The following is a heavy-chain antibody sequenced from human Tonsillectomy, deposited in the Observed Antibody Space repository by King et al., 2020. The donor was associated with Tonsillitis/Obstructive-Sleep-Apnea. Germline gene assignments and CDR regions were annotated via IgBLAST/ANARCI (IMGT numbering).Heavy chain of an antibody. Sequence: VQLVQSGAEVKKPGASVKVSCKASGYTFTSYGISWVRQDPGQGLEWMGWISVHNGNTKYAQQFRGRVTMTTDTSTSTAYVELRSLRSDDTAVYYCARDGTVTQTNWFDPWGQGTLVTVSS. J-gene: IGHJ5*02. V-gene: IGHV1-18*01. CDR2: ISVHNGNT. CDR1: GYTFTSYG. CDR3: ARDGTVTQTNWFDP. D-gene: IGHD4-17*01.